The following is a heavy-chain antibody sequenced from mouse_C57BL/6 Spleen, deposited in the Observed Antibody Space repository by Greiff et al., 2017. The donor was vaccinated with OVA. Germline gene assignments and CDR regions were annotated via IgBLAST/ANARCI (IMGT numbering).Heavy chain of an antibody. V-gene: IGHV2-9-1*01. CDR2: IWTGGGT. D-gene: IGHD2-4*01. CDR1: GFSLTSYA. J-gene: IGHJ4*01. CDR3: ARDYAAPAYYALDY. Sequence: QVQLQESGPGLVAPSQSLSITCTVSGFSLTSYAISWVRQPPGKGLEWLGVIWTGGGTNYNSALKSRLSISQDNSKSQVFLKMNSLHTHDTARYSSARDYAAPAYYALDYWGQGTSLTVSP.